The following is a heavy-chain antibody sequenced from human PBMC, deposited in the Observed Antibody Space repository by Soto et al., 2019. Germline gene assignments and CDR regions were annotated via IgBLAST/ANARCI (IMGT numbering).Heavy chain of an antibody. CDR3: ARGALKGVFDY. CDR2: IKQDGSEK. Sequence: GGSLRLSCAASGFTFSSYWMNWVRQTPGKGLEGVANIKQDGSEKYYVDSVKGRFTISRDNAKNSLYLQMNSLRAEDTALYYCARGALKGVFDYWGQGTLVTVSS. V-gene: IGHV3-7*05. J-gene: IGHJ4*02. CDR1: GFTFSSYW.